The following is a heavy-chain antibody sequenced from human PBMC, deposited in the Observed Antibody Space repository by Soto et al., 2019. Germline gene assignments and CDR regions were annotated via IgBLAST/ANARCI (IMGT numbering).Heavy chain of an antibody. D-gene: IGHD4-4*01. CDR1: GGSISSGGDS. Sequence: TLCPTCAVSGGSISSGGDSWSWIRQPPGKGLEWIGYIYHSGSTYYNPSLKSRVTISVDRSKNQFSLKLSSVTAADTAVYYCARGMTTVTTLDYWGQGTLVTAS. V-gene: IGHV4-30-2*01. CDR2: IYHSGST. CDR3: ARGMTTVTTLDY. J-gene: IGHJ4*02.